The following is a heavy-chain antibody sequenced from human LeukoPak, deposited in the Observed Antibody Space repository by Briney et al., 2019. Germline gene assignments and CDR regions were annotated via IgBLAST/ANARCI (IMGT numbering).Heavy chain of an antibody. CDR1: GYTFTSYA. Sequence: ASVKVSCKASGYTFTSYAMHWVRQAPGQRLEWMGWINAGNGNTKYSQKFQGRVTITRGTSASTAYMELSSLRSEDTAVYYCARDYYYDFWSGLYDYWGQGTLVTVSS. D-gene: IGHD3-3*01. V-gene: IGHV1-3*01. J-gene: IGHJ4*02. CDR2: INAGNGNT. CDR3: ARDYYYDFWSGLYDY.